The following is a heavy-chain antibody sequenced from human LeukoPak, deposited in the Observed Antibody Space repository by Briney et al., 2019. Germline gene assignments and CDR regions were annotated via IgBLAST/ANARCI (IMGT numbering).Heavy chain of an antibody. V-gene: IGHV3-23*01. CDR3: AKKIGGPYDSSETYFLFDY. Sequence: GGSLRLSCAASGFTFSSYAMTWVRQAPGKGLEWVSGISGSGYNTHYADSVRGRFAISRDNSKNTLYLQMNSLRAEDTALYYCAKKIGGPYDSSETYFLFDYWGQGTLVTVSS. J-gene: IGHJ4*02. D-gene: IGHD3-22*01. CDR2: ISGSGYNT. CDR1: GFTFSSYA.